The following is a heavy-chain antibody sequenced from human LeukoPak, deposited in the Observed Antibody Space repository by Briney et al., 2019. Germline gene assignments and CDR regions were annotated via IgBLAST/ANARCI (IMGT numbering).Heavy chain of an antibody. J-gene: IGHJ4*02. D-gene: IGHD2-21*02. CDR1: GFTFSSYA. V-gene: IGHV3-64D*09. Sequence: GGSLRLSCSASGFTFSSYAMHWVRQAPGKGLEYVSAISSNGGSTYYADSVKGRFTISRDNSKNTLYLQMSSLRAEDTAVYYCVRASRYCGGDCYSRFDYWGQGTLVTVSS. CDR2: ISSNGGST. CDR3: VRASRYCGGDCYSRFDY.